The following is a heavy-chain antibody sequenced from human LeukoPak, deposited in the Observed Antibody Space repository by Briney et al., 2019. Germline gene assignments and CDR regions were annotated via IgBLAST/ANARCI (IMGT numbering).Heavy chain of an antibody. V-gene: IGHV4-34*01. CDR3: ARADIVLMVYAFDY. Sequence: SETLSLTCAVYGGSFSGYYWSWIRQPPGKGLEWIGEINHSGSTNYNPSLKSRVTISVDTSKNQFSLKLSSVTAADTAVHYCARADIVLMVYAFDYWGQGTLVTVSS. CDR2: INHSGST. J-gene: IGHJ4*02. CDR1: GGSFSGYY. D-gene: IGHD2-8*01.